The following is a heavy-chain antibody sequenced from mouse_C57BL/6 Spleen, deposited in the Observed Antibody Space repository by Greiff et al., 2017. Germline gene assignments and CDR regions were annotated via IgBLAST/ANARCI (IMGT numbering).Heavy chain of an antibody. Sequence: EVKLVESGGDLVKPGGSLKLSCAASGFTFSSYGMSWVRQTPAKRLEWVATISSGGSYTYYPDRVKGRFTISRDNAKNTLYLQMSSLKSEDTAMYYCARLGLAWFAYWGQGTLVTVSA. J-gene: IGHJ3*01. D-gene: IGHD4-1*01. CDR3: ARLGLAWFAY. CDR2: ISSGGSYT. CDR1: GFTFSSYG. V-gene: IGHV5-6*01.